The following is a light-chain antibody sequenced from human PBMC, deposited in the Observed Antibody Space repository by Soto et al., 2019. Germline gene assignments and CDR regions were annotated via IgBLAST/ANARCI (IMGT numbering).Light chain of an antibody. CDR3: QQFNSYPPLLT. CDR2: AAS. V-gene: IGKV1-13*02. Sequence: AIQLTQSPSSLSASVGDRVTITCRASQGISSALAWYQQKPGKAPKLLIYAASSLESGVPSRFSGSGSGTDFTLTISSLQPEDFATYYCQQFNSYPPLLTFGGGTKVEIK. J-gene: IGKJ4*01. CDR1: QGISSA.